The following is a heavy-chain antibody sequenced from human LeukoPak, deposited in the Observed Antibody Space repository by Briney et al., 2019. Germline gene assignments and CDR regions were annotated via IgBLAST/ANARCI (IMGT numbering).Heavy chain of an antibody. J-gene: IGHJ6*03. Sequence: SETLSLTCTVSGGSISSSSYYWGWIRPPPGKGLEWIGSIYYSGSTYYNPSLKSRVTISVDTSKNQFSLKLSSVTAADTAVHYCARQGLAYCSSTSCHKTNYYYYYMDVWGKGTTVTVSS. CDR2: IYYSGST. D-gene: IGHD2-2*02. CDR3: ARQGLAYCSSTSCHKTNYYYYYMDV. CDR1: GGSISSSSYY. V-gene: IGHV4-39*01.